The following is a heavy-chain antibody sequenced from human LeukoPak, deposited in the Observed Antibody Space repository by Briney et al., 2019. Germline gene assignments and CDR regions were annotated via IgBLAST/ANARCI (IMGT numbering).Heavy chain of an antibody. CDR1: GFTFSSYA. V-gene: IGHV3-30-3*01. J-gene: IGHJ4*02. Sequence: PGGSLRLSCAASGFTFSSYAMHWVRQAPGKGLEWVAVISYDGSNKYYADSVEGRFTISRDNSKNTLYLQMNSLRAEDTAVYYCAKDPPDYGDYWDSDDYWGQGTLVTVSS. D-gene: IGHD4-17*01. CDR2: ISYDGSNK. CDR3: AKDPPDYGDYWDSDDY.